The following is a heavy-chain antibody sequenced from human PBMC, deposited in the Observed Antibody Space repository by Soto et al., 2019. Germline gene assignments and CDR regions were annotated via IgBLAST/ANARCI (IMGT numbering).Heavy chain of an antibody. CDR1: GGTFSSYT. CDR3: ARGIYGPGGNYYGMGV. V-gene: IGHV1-69*02. J-gene: IGHJ6*02. CDR2: IIPILGIA. Sequence: QVQLVQSGAEVKKPGSSVKVSCKASGGTFSSYTISWVRQAPGQGLEWMGRIIPILGIANYAQKFQGRVTITADKSTSTADMELGGRRSEDTAVYYCARGIYGPGGNYYGMGVWGQGTTVTVSS. D-gene: IGHD5-12*01.